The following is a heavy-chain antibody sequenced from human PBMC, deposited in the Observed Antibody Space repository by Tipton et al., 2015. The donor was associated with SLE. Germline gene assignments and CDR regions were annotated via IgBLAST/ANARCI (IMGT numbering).Heavy chain of an antibody. Sequence: GSLRLSCAASGFTFTTYWMTWVRQAPGKGLEWVANMKPDGSERYYVGSVKGRFTISRDNAKNTVFLQMNSLRAEDTAVYYCAKAMTTVSYDAFDVWGQGTMVTASS. CDR2: MKPDGSER. CDR3: AKAMTTVSYDAFDV. V-gene: IGHV3-7*03. D-gene: IGHD4-17*01. J-gene: IGHJ3*01. CDR1: GFTFTTYW.